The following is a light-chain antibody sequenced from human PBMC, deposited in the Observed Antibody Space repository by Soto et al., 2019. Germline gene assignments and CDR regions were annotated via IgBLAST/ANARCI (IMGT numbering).Light chain of an antibody. CDR3: HQFGYSPRT. J-gene: IGKJ1*01. V-gene: IGKV3-20*01. Sequence: EIVLTQSPGTLPLSPGETATLTCRASQTVNSDYLAWFQQRPGQAPRLLIFATSRRATDIPDRFSGSGSGTDFTLAIRRLEPEYFAVYYCHQFGYSPRTFGQGTKVE. CDR2: ATS. CDR1: QTVNSDY.